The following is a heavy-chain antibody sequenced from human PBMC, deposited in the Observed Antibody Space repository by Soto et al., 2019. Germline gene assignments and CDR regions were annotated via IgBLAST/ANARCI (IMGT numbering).Heavy chain of an antibody. V-gene: IGHV4-34*01. D-gene: IGHD3-10*01. CDR3: ERGPKDYYGSGRLRYYGMDV. Sequence: SETLSLTCAVYGGSFSGYYWSWIRQPPGKGLEWIGEINHSGSTNYNPSLKSRVNISVDTYKNQFSMKLRSVTAADTAVYYCERGPKDYYGSGRLRYYGMDVWGQVNTVT. CDR2: INHSGST. J-gene: IGHJ6*02. CDR1: GGSFSGYY.